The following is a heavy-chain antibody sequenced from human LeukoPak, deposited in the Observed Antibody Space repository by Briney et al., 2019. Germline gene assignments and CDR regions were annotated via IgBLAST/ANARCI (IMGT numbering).Heavy chain of an antibody. Sequence: GASVTVSCKASGYTFTSYAMHWVRQAPGQRLEWMGWINAGNGNTKYSQKFQGRVTITRDTSASTAYMELSSLRSEDTAVYYCARDLWFGEWWESPMVYWGQGTLVTVSA. CDR2: INAGNGNT. CDR3: ARDLWFGEWWESPMVY. J-gene: IGHJ4*02. CDR1: GYTFTSYA. V-gene: IGHV1-3*01. D-gene: IGHD3-10*01.